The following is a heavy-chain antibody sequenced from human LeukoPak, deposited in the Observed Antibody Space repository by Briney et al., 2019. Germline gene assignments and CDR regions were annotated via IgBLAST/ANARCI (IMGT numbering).Heavy chain of an antibody. CDR2: ISSSSTI. J-gene: IGHJ3*02. CDR3: AREGPDGSSWWYAFDI. CDR1: GFTFSSYS. Sequence: PGGSLRLSCAASGFTFSSYSMNWVRQAPGKGLEWVSYISSSSTIYYADSVKGRFTISRDNAKNSLYLQMNSLRAEDTAVYYCAREGPDGSSWWYAFDIWGQGTMVTVSS. V-gene: IGHV3-48*01. D-gene: IGHD6-13*01.